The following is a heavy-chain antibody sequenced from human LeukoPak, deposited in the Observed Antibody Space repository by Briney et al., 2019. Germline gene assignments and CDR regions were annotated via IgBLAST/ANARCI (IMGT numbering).Heavy chain of an antibody. Sequence: ASVKVSCKASGYTFTGYYMHWVRQAPGQGLEWMGWINPNSGGTNYAQKFQGRVTMTRDTSISTAYMELSRLRSDDTAVYYCARAHPFWDFWSGTYFDYWGQGTLVTVSS. V-gene: IGHV1-2*02. CDR3: ARAHPFWDFWSGTYFDY. D-gene: IGHD3-3*01. J-gene: IGHJ4*02. CDR2: INPNSGGT. CDR1: GYTFTGYY.